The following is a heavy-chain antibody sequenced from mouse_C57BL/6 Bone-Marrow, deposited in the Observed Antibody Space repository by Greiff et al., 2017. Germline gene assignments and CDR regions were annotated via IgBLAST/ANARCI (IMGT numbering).Heavy chain of an antibody. V-gene: IGHV1-74*01. CDR2: LHPSDSVT. CDR3: ASYDYDVDY. D-gene: IGHD2-4*01. Sequence: QVQLQQPGAELVKPGASVKVSCKASGYTFTSYWLHWVKQRPGQGLEWIGRLHPSDSVTNSNQKFNGKATLTVDKSSSTAYMQLSSLTSEDSAVYDCASYDYDVDYWGQGTTLTVSS. J-gene: IGHJ2*01. CDR1: GYTFTSYW.